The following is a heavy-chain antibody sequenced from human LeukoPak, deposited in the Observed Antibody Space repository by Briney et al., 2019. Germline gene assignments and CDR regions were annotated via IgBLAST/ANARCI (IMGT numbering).Heavy chain of an antibody. Sequence: SETPSLTCAVYGGSFSGYYWSWIRQPPGKGLEWIGEINHSGSTNYNPSLKSRVTISVDTSKNQFSLKLSSVTAADTAVYYCASYSYGDYSWTFDYWGQGTLVTVSS. J-gene: IGHJ4*02. V-gene: IGHV4-34*01. CDR2: INHSGST. CDR1: GGSFSGYY. D-gene: IGHD4-17*01. CDR3: ASYSYGDYSWTFDY.